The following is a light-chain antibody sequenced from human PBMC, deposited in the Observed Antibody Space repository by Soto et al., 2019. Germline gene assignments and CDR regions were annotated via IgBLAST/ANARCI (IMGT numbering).Light chain of an antibody. CDR1: QSISSY. V-gene: IGKV1-39*01. J-gene: IGKJ4*01. CDR2: AAS. CDR3: QQSYSYVLT. Sequence: DIQMTQSPSSLSASVGDRVTITCRASQSISSYLNWYQQKPGKAPKLLIYAASSLQSGVPSRFSGSRSGTNFTLTITSLQPEDFATYYCQQSYSYVLTFGGGTKVDIK.